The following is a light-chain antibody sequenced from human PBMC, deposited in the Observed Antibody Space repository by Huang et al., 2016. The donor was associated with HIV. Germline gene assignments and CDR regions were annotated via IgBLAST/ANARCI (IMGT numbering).Light chain of an antibody. CDR1: QSVKSN. Sequence: EIVMTQSPATLSVSPGERATLSCRASQSVKSNLAWYQQKPGQAPRLLIYSASTRATGIPARFSCSGSGTEFTLTISSLQSEDCAVYYCQQYNDWPPWTFGRGTKVEIK. V-gene: IGKV3-15*01. CDR3: QQYNDWPPWT. J-gene: IGKJ1*01. CDR2: SAS.